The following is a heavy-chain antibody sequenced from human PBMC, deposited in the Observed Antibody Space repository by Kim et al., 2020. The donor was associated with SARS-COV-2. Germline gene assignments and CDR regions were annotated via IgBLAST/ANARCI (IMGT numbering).Heavy chain of an antibody. J-gene: IGHJ4*02. Sequence: TCYANSVKGRFTISRDKSKKTVYLQMTGLRAEDTAVYFCVKDMFHGQHDFWGQGTQVTVSS. CDR3: VKDMFHGQHDF. D-gene: IGHD3-10*02. CDR2: T. V-gene: IGHV3-23*01.